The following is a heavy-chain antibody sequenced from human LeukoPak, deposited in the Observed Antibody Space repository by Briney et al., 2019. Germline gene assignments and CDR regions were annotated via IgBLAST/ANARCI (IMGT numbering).Heavy chain of an antibody. J-gene: IGHJ4*02. CDR3: ARAHSGSYSGY. D-gene: IGHD1-26*01. V-gene: IGHV4-38-2*01. CDR2: IYHSGST. CDR1: GYSISSGYY. Sequence: SETLSLTCAVSGYSISSGYYWGWIRQPPGKGLEWIGTIYHSGSTYYNPSLKSRVTMSVDTSKNQFSLKLSSVTAADTAVYYCARAHSGSYSGYWGKGTLVTVSS.